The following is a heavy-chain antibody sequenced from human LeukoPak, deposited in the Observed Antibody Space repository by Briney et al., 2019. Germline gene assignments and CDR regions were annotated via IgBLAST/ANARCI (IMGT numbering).Heavy chain of an antibody. CDR3: ARDIRYYGSGTPDAFDI. J-gene: IGHJ3*02. CDR2: ISYDGSNK. CDR1: GFTFSSYA. V-gene: IGHV3-30*04. D-gene: IGHD3-10*01. Sequence: GGSLRLSCAASGFTFSSYAMHWVRQAPGKGLEWVAVISYDGSNKYYADSVKGRFTISRDNSKNTLYLQMNSLRAEDTAVYYCARDIRYYGSGTPDAFDIWGQGTMVTVSS.